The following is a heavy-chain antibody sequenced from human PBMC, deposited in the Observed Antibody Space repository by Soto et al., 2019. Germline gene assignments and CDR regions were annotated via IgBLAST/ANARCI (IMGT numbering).Heavy chain of an antibody. D-gene: IGHD3-3*01. J-gene: IGHJ6*02. V-gene: IGHV3-23*01. Sequence: PGGSLRLSCAASGFTFSSYAMSWVRQAPGKGLEWVSAISGSGGSTYYADSVKGRFTISRDNSKNTLYLQMNSLRAEDTAVYYCAKDAHVRFLEWLSPTYYYYGMDVWGQGTTVTSP. CDR1: GFTFSSYA. CDR2: ISGSGGST. CDR3: AKDAHVRFLEWLSPTYYYYGMDV.